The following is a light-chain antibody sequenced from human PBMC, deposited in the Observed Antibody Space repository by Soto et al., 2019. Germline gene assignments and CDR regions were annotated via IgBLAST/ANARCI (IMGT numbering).Light chain of an antibody. CDR2: DVS. CDR3: CSYAGGYTYV. V-gene: IGLV2-11*01. Sequence: QSALTQPRSVSGSPGQSVTISCSGTSNDLGAYNYVSWYQQHPGKTPKFMIYDVSKRPSGVPDRFSASKSGNTASLTISGLQAEDEADYYCCSYAGGYTYVFGGGTKVTVL. CDR1: SNDLGAYNY. J-gene: IGLJ1*01.